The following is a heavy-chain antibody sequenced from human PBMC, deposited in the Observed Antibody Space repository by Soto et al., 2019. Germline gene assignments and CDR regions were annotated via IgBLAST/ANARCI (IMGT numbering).Heavy chain of an antibody. Sequence: QVQLQESGPGLVKPSQTLSLTCTVSGGSISRGASYWSWIRQHPGKGLEWIGYIYYSGGSYYNPSLKSRVTKSLDTSKNQFSLKLSSVTAADTAVYYCARVPSSDYYDSVGYYFDYWGQGTLVTVSS. D-gene: IGHD3-22*01. V-gene: IGHV4-31*03. CDR1: GGSISRGASY. J-gene: IGHJ4*02. CDR2: IYYSGGS. CDR3: ARVPSSDYYDSVGYYFDY.